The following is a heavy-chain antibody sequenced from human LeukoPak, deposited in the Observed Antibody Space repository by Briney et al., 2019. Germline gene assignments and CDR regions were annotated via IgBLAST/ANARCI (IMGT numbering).Heavy chain of an antibody. CDR3: ARARGNTYGYFEY. Sequence: GGSLRLSCAASGLTLSGYWMHWLRHAPGKGLVWVSRNGDASSTSYADSVKGRFTISRDNAKSTLYLQMNSLRVEDTAVYYCARARGNTYGYFEYWGQGTLVTVSS. D-gene: IGHD5-18*01. CDR1: GLTLSGYW. J-gene: IGHJ4*02. V-gene: IGHV3-74*01. CDR2: NGDASST.